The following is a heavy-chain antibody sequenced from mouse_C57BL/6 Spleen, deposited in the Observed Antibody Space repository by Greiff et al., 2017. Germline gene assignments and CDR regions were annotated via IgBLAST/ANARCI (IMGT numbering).Heavy chain of an antibody. CDR1: GYTLTSYW. J-gene: IGHJ4*01. D-gene: IGHD2-1*01. CDR3: AREGDYYCNPCHYAMDY. Sequence: QVQLQQPGSALVKPGASVKLSCQASGYTLTSYWMHWVKQRPGQGLEWIGNINPSNGGTNHNEKFKSKATLTVDKSSSTAYMQLSRLTSEFSSCYYCAREGDYYCNPCHYAMDYWCQGTSVTVSS. CDR2: INPSNGGT. V-gene: IGHV1-53*01.